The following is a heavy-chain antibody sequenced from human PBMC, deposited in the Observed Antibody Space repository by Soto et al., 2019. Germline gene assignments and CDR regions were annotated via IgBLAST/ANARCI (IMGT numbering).Heavy chain of an antibody. V-gene: IGHV1-46*03. J-gene: IGHJ4*01. D-gene: IGHD3-3*01. CDR3: ARDTIFDPRYYFDY. Sequence: GASVKVSCKASGYTLTSYYMHWVRQSPGQGLEWMGIINPSGGSTSYAQKFQGRVTMTRDTSTSTVYMELSSLRSEDTAVYYFARDTIFDPRYYFDYWGQGTLVTVSS. CDR2: INPSGGST. CDR1: GYTLTSYY.